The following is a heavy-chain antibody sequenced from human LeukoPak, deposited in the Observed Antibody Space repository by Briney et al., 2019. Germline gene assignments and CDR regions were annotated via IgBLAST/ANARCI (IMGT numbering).Heavy chain of an antibody. CDR2: IRYDGSNK. V-gene: IGHV3-30*02. CDR3: ARGGYYNILTGFRGRILGFDY. Sequence: PGGSLRLSCGASGFTFSSYGMNWVRQGPGKGLEWVAFIRYDGSNKYYADSVKGRFTISRDNSKNTLYLQMNSVRAEDTAVYYCARGGYYNILTGFRGRILGFDYWGQGILVTVSS. D-gene: IGHD3-9*01. CDR1: GFTFSSYG. J-gene: IGHJ4*02.